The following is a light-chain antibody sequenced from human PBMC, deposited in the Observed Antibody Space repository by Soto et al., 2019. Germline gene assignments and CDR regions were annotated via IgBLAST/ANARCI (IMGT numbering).Light chain of an antibody. CDR2: EVS. CDR1: SSDVGGYKF. Sequence: QSALTQPPSASGSPGQSVTISCTGTSSDVGGYKFVSWYQQHLGKAPKLIIYEVSQRPSGVPDRFSASKSGDTASLTVSGLRAEAEADYYCSSYAGSNMGVFGSGTKVTVL. CDR3: SSYAGSNMGV. J-gene: IGLJ1*01. V-gene: IGLV2-8*01.